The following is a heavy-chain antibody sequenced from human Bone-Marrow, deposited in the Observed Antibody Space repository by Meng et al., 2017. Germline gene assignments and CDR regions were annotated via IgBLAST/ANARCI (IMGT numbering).Heavy chain of an antibody. Sequence: QLQLQESGPGLVKPSETLSLTCTVPVGSISSSSYYWGWIRQPPGKGLEWIGSIYYSGSTYYNPSLKSRVTISVDTSKNQFSLKLSSVTAADTAVYYCARQKILEWLLGGRHFDYWGQGTLVTVSS. V-gene: IGHV4-39*01. CDR1: VGSISSSSYY. J-gene: IGHJ4*02. D-gene: IGHD3-3*01. CDR3: ARQKILEWLLGGRHFDY. CDR2: IYYSGST.